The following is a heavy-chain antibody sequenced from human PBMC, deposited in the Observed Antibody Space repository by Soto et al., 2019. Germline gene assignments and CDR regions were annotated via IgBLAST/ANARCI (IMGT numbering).Heavy chain of an antibody. CDR1: GGSFTSNNW. CDR3: ASRDPGTSVDY. CDR2: IYRTGST. J-gene: IGHJ4*02. Sequence: PSETLSLTCAVSGGSFTSNNWWTWVRQPPGQGLEWIGEIYRTGSTNYNPSLKSRVTISLGKSENQSSLKVTSLTAADTAVYYCASRDPGTSVDYWGQGTLVTVSS. V-gene: IGHV4-4*02. D-gene: IGHD1-7*01.